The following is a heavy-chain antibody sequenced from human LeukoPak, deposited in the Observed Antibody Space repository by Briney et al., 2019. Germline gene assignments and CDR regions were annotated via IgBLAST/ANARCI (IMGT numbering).Heavy chain of an antibody. J-gene: IGHJ3*02. CDR3: ARDLPYYYDSSGQNDAFDI. Sequence: NSSETLSLTCTVSGGSISSYYWSWIRQPPGKGLEWIGYIYYSGSTNYNPSLKSRVTISVDKSKNQSSLKLSSVTAADTAVYYCARDLPYYYDSSGQNDAFDIWGQGTMVTVSS. D-gene: IGHD3-22*01. V-gene: IGHV4-59*12. CDR1: GGSISSYY. CDR2: IYYSGST.